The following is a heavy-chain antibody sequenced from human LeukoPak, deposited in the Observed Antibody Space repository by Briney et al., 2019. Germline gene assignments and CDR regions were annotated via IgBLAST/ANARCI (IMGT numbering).Heavy chain of an antibody. Sequence: GGSLRLSCAASGFTFSSFWMSWVRQAPGKGLEWVANIKQDGSEKYYVDSVKGRFTISRDNAKNSLYLQMNSLRAEDTAVHYCARDYSSGWPGCWGQGTLVTVSS. J-gene: IGHJ4*02. CDR1: GFTFSSFW. V-gene: IGHV3-7*01. CDR2: IKQDGSEK. CDR3: ARDYSSGWPGC. D-gene: IGHD6-19*01.